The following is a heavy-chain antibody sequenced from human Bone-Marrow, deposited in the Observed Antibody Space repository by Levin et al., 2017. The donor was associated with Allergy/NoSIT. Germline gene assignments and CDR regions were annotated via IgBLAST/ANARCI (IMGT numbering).Heavy chain of an antibody. D-gene: IGHD6-19*01. CDR2: ISGSGGST. Sequence: LGESLKISCAASGFTFSSFAMSWVRQAPGKGLEWVSAISGSGGSTYYADSVMGRFTISRDNSKNTLYLQMNSLRAEDAAVYYCAKERYSSGWQSSYFDYWGQGTLVTVSS. CDR3: AKERYSSGWQSSYFDY. J-gene: IGHJ4*02. V-gene: IGHV3-23*01. CDR1: GFTFSSFA.